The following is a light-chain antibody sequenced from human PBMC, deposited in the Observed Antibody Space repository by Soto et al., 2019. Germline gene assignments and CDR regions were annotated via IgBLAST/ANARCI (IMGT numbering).Light chain of an antibody. CDR2: AAS. CDR3: QQSYSTPPLT. V-gene: IGKV1-39*01. Sequence: DIQMTQSPSSLSASVGDRVTITCRSSQSIRSYVNWYQHKPGKAPKLLIYAASSLQSGVPSRFSGSGSGTEFTLTISSLQPEDFATYYCQQSYSTPPLTFGGGTKVEIK. J-gene: IGKJ4*01. CDR1: QSIRSY.